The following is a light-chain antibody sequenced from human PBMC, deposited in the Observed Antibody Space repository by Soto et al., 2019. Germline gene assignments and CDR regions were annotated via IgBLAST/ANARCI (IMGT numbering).Light chain of an antibody. V-gene: IGLV2-14*01. J-gene: IGLJ3*02. Sequence: QSALTQPASVSESPGQSITISCTGTSSDVGTYKSVCGYQQHTGKAPKLIIYEVSIRPSGVSNRFSGSKSGNTASLTISGRQAEDEADYYCISYTPNSTWVLGGGTKLTVL. CDR2: EVS. CDR1: SSDVGTYKS. CDR3: ISYTPNSTWV.